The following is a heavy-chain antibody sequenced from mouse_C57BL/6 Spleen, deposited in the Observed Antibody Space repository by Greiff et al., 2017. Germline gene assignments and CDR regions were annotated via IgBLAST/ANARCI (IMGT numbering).Heavy chain of an antibody. CDR1: GYAFSSSW. V-gene: IGHV1-82*01. J-gene: IGHJ3*01. D-gene: IGHD2-5*01. Sequence: VQLQQSGPELVKPGASVKISCKASGYAFSSSWLNWVKQRPGKGLEWIGRIYPGDGDTNYNGKFKGKATLTADKSSSTAYMQLSSLTSEDSAVYFCARGYYSNYGFAYWGQGTLVTVSA. CDR2: IYPGDGDT. CDR3: ARGYYSNYGFAY.